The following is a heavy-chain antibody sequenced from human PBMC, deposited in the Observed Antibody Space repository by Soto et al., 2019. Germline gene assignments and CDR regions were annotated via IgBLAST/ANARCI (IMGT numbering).Heavy chain of an antibody. CDR3: ARAGPSSSSEGANWFDP. J-gene: IGHJ5*02. D-gene: IGHD6-6*01. V-gene: IGHV4-31*03. CDR2: IYYSGRT. CDR1: GGAISSGGYY. Sequence: SETLSLTCTVSGGAISSGGYYWSWIRQHPGKYLEWMGYIYYSGRTYFNPSLKSRLTISVDTSKNQFSLQLSSVNAAETAVYYCARAGPSSSSEGANWFDPWGQGPLVTVSS.